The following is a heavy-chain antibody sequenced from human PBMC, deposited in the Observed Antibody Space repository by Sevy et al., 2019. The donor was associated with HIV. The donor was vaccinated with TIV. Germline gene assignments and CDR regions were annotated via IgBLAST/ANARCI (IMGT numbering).Heavy chain of an antibody. D-gene: IGHD3-22*01. CDR1: GYTLTNLA. Sequence: ASVKVSCKVSGYTLTNLAMHWVRQAPGEGLEWMGCFDPEDGETIYAQKFQGRLTMTEDTSSDTAYMELSSLRSEDTAVYYCAAIREYYDENSGYFDYWGQGTLVTVSS. CDR2: FDPEDGET. J-gene: IGHJ4*02. CDR3: AAIREYYDENSGYFDY. V-gene: IGHV1-24*01.